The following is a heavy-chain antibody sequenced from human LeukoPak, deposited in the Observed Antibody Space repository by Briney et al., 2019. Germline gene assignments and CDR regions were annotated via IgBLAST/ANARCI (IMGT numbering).Heavy chain of an antibody. Sequence: GASVKVSCKASGYTFTDYYMHWVRQAPGQGFEWMGLINPNDGDTNYAQKFQGRVTMTRDTSISTAHMEVSRLRSDDTAVYYCARANFLYCSSSTCLFDYWGQGTLVTVSS. V-gene: IGHV1-2*02. J-gene: IGHJ4*02. D-gene: IGHD2-2*01. CDR3: ARANFLYCSSSTCLFDY. CDR2: INPNDGDT. CDR1: GYTFTDYY.